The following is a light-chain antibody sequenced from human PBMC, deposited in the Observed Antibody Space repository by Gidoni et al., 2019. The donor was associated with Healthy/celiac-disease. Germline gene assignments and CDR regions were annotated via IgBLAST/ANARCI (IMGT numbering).Light chain of an antibody. CDR2: SNS. CDR3: QSYDSSLSGSPVV. CDR1: SSNIGAVYD. V-gene: IGLV1-40*01. J-gene: IGLJ2*01. Sequence: QSALTQPPSASGAPGQSVTISCTGSSSNIGAVYDVHWYQQLPGTAPILLLYSNSNRPSGVPDRFSGSKSGTSASLAITGLQAEDEADYYCQSYDSSLSGSPVVFGGGTKLTVL.